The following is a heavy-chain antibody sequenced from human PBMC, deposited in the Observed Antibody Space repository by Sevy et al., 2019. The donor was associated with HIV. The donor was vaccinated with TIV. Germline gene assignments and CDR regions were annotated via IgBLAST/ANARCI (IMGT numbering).Heavy chain of an antibody. Sequence: GGYLRLSCAASGFTFSSYSMNWVRQAPGKGLKWVSYISSSSSTIYYADSVKGRFTISRDNAKNSLYLQMNSLRDEDTAVYYCARGGKGHNYDILTGYEYYFDYWGQGTLVTVSS. CDR2: ISSSSSTI. CDR3: ARGGKGHNYDILTGYEYYFDY. V-gene: IGHV3-48*02. J-gene: IGHJ4*02. D-gene: IGHD3-9*01. CDR1: GFTFSSYS.